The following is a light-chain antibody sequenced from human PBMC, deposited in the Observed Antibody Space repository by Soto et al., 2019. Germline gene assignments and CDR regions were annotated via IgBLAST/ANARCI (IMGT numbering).Light chain of an antibody. CDR3: QQYDNLPLT. CDR2: DAS. V-gene: IGKV1-33*01. CDR1: QDISNY. J-gene: IGKJ3*01. Sequence: DIQMTQSPSSLSASVGDRVTITCQASQDISNYLNWYQQKPGKAPKLLIYDASNLETGVPSRFSGSGSGTEFTFTISSLQPEDIATYYCQQYDNLPLTFGPGTKVDIE.